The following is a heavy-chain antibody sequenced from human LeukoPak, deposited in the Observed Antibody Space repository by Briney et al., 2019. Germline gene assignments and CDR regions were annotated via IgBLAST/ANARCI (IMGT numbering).Heavy chain of an antibody. CDR2: ISSSGSTI. V-gene: IGHV3-48*03. CDR1: GFTFSSYE. Sequence: GGSLRLSCAASGFTFSSYEMHWVRQAPGKGLEWVSYISSSGSTIYYADSVKGRFTISRDNAKNSLYLQMNSLRAEDTAVYYCARISSGWYYFDYWGQGTLVTVSS. J-gene: IGHJ4*02. CDR3: ARISSGWYYFDY. D-gene: IGHD6-19*01.